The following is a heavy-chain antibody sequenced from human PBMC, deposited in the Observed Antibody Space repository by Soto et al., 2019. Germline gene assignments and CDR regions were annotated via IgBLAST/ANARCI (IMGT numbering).Heavy chain of an antibody. D-gene: IGHD4-4*01. J-gene: IGHJ6*02. V-gene: IGHV3-23*01. Sequence: GGSLRLSCAASGFTCSSYAMSWVRQAPGKGLEWVSAISGSGGSTYYADSVKGRFTISRDNSKNTLYLQMNSQRAEDTAVYYCAKSTARVQYYYYYGMDVWGQGTTVTVSS. CDR3: AKSTARVQYYYYYGMDV. CDR1: GFTCSSYA. CDR2: ISGSGGST.